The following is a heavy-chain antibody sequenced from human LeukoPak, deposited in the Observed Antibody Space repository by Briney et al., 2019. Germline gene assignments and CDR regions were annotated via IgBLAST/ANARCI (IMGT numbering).Heavy chain of an antibody. V-gene: IGHV5-51*01. CDR3: ARGSRGYSYGSDY. CDR2: IYTGDSDT. D-gene: IGHD5-18*01. J-gene: IGHJ4*02. Sequence: PGESLKISCKGSGYSFTSYWIGWVRQLPGKGLEWMGIIYTGDSDTRYSPSFQGQVTISADKSISTAYLQWSSLKASDTAMYYCARGSRGYSYGSDYWGQGTLVTVSS. CDR1: GYSFTSYW.